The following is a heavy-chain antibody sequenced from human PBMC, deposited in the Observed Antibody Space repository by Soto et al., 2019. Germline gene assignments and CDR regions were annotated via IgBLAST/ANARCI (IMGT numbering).Heavy chain of an antibody. D-gene: IGHD3-10*01. CDR1: GYNFGNYW. CDR2: IYPGDGDT. J-gene: IGHJ5*02. V-gene: IGHV5-51*01. Sequence: GESLKISCQGSGYNFGNYWIAWVRQMPGKGLEWTGIIYPGDGDTLYSPSFQGQVSFSVDKSVNTAYMKWSSLEASDTAIYYCARHVFNMARGPLDPWGQGTRVTVSS. CDR3: ARHVFNMARGPLDP.